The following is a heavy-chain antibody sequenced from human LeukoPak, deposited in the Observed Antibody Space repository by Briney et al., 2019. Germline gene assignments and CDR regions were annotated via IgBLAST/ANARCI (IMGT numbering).Heavy chain of an antibody. CDR1: GGTFSSYA. CDR2: IIPIFGTA. J-gene: IGHJ3*02. D-gene: IGHD3-3*01. V-gene: IGHV1-69*13. CDR3: ARRGYDFWSGYYGFDI. Sequence: SVKVSCKASGGTFSSYAISWVRQAPGQGLEWMGGIIPIFGTANYAQKFQGRVTITADESTSTAYMELSSLRSEDTAVYYCARRGYDFWSGYYGFDIWGQGTMVTVSS.